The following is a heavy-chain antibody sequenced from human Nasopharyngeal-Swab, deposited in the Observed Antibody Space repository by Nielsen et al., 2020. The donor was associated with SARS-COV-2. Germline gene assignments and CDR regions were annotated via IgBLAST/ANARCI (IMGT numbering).Heavy chain of an antibody. CDR1: GVSVKSYY. CDR3: ASFSAANLFDF. V-gene: IGHV4-59*02. CDR2: VYHTGNT. Sequence: SETLSLTCTVSGVSVKSYYWTWIRQPPGKGLEGIGYVYHTGNTDHHPALRSRVAMSVDTSKNQVSLSLSSVTAADTAVYYCASFSAANLFDFWGPGTLVTVSS. D-gene: IGHD6-25*01. J-gene: IGHJ4*02.